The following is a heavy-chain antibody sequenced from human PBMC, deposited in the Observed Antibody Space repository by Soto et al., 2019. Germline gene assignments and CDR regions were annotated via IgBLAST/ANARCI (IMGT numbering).Heavy chain of an antibody. V-gene: IGHV3-23*01. CDR2: ISGSGDNT. CDR1: GFTFSSYA. CDR3: ASSSRWYRQFY. D-gene: IGHD6-13*01. J-gene: IGHJ4*02. Sequence: GGSLRLSCAASGFTFSSYAMSWVRQAPGKGLDWVSAISGSGDNTYYADSVRGRFTISRDNSKNTLYLQMKSLRAEDTAVYYCASSSRWYRQFYWGQGTLVTVSS.